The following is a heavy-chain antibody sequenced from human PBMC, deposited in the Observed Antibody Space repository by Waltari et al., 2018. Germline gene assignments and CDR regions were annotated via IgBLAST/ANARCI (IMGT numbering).Heavy chain of an antibody. J-gene: IGHJ6*02. CDR1: ALPICSWA. CDR3: AKNDYDFRSGGDGMDV. Sequence: EVQLLESGGGLVQPGGSLRLSCAASALPICSWAMSWVGQAPGKGLEWVSSISGGGGGTCYANSVEDRYTISRDNAKNTLYLQMNSLRTEDTGVYYGAKNDYDFRSGGDGMDVWGQGTTVTVSS. D-gene: IGHD3-3*01. CDR2: ISGGGGGT. V-gene: IGHV3-23*01.